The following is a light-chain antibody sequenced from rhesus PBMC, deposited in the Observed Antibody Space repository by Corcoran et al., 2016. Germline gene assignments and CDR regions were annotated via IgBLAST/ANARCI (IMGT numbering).Light chain of an antibody. V-gene: IGKV1-32*01. CDR1: QGISSY. CDR2: YAK. Sequence: DIQMTQSPSSLSASVGDRVTITCRASQGISSYLNWYLQKPGKAPKLLISYAKCLESGVPSRSSGSRYGTELTLPINGLQTKNFATYYCQQSNSVRTFSPGAKVEIK. J-gene: IGKJ1*01. CDR3: QQSNSVRT.